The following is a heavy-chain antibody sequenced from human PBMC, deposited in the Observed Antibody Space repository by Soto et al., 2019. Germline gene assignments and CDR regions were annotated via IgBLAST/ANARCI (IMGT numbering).Heavy chain of an antibody. Sequence: QITLKESGPTLAKPTQTLTLTCTFSGFSLSTSGVGVGWIRQPPGKALEWLALIYWDDDKRYSPSLKSRLTLTKDTSKSQVVLTMTNMDPVDTATYYCAHSRRDGYNFFWYFDLWGRGTLVTVSS. CDR3: AHSRRDGYNFFWYFDL. V-gene: IGHV2-5*02. D-gene: IGHD5-12*01. CDR1: GFSLSTSGVG. J-gene: IGHJ2*01. CDR2: IYWDDDK.